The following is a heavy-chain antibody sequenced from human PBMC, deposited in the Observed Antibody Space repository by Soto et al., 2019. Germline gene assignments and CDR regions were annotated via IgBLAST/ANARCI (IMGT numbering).Heavy chain of an antibody. J-gene: IGHJ4*02. CDR2: IYYSGSS. Sequence: SETLSLTCTVSGGSISSISYYWGWIRQPPGKGVEWIGRIYYSGSSYGNPSLKSRVTISVDTSKKQLSLKPGFMTGAGAAVYYGAGAGAYYYDSSGYYHYYYFDYRGQRNLVTVSS. V-gene: IGHV4-39*01. CDR1: GGSISSISYY. D-gene: IGHD3-22*01. CDR3: AGAGAYYYDSSGYYHYYYFDY.